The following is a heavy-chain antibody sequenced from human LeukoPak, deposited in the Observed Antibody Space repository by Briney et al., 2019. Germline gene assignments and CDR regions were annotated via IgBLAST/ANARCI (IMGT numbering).Heavy chain of an antibody. CDR2: IYPGDSDT. CDR3: ARRLSSIAASAANDY. Sequence: GESLKISCKGSGYTFDTYWIGWVRQMPGKGLEWMGIIYPGDSDTKYRPSFQGQVTFSVDKSTTTAYLHWSSLKASDTAMYYCARRLSSIAASAANDYWGQGTLVTVSS. V-gene: IGHV5-51*01. J-gene: IGHJ4*02. CDR1: GYTFDTYW. D-gene: IGHD6-13*01.